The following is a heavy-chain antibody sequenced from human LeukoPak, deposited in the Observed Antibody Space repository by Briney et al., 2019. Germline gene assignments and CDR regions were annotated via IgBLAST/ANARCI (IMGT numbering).Heavy chain of an antibody. CDR2: INPNSGDT. V-gene: IGHV1-2*02. Sequence: ASVKVSCKASGYTFTGYYMHWVRQAPGQGVEWMGWINPNSGDTDYAQKFHGRVTLTRDTSIITAYMELGSLRSDDPAVYYCARDLQLVRENYWGQGTLVTVSS. D-gene: IGHD6-13*01. CDR3: ARDLQLVRENY. J-gene: IGHJ4*02. CDR1: GYTFTGYY.